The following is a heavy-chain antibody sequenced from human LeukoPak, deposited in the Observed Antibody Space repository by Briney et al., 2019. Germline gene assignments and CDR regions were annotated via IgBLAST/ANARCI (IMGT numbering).Heavy chain of an antibody. CDR2: IKQDGSEK. V-gene: IGHV3-7*01. J-gene: IGHJ4*02. CDR1: EFTFNNYW. Sequence: GGSLRLSCAASEFTFNNYWMSWVRQAPGKGLEWVANIKQDGSEKYYVDSVKGRFTISRDNAKNSLYLQMNSLRAEDTAVYYCARGRGYSGYDPFDYWGQGTLVTVSS. D-gene: IGHD5-12*01. CDR3: ARGRGYSGYDPFDY.